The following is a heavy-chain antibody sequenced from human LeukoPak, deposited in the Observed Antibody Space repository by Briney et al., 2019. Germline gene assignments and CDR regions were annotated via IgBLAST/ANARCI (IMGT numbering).Heavy chain of an antibody. J-gene: IGHJ4*02. Sequence: PSETLSLSCSVSGGSISSNSYYWGWIRQPPEKGLEWIGSIYYSGSTYYNPSLKSRVTISADTSKNQLSLKLSSVTAADTAVYYCARDYGGNGIDYWGQGTLVTVSS. V-gene: IGHV4-39*01. CDR2: IYYSGST. CDR1: GGSISSNSYY. CDR3: ARDYGGNGIDY. D-gene: IGHD4-23*01.